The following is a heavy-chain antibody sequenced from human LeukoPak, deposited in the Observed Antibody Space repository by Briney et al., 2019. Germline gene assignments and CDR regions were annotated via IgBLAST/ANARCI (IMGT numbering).Heavy chain of an antibody. V-gene: IGHV4-59*01. CDR1: GGSISSYY. J-gene: IGHJ4*02. Sequence: SETLSLTCTVSGGSISSYYWSWTRQPPGKGLEWIGYIYYSGSTNYNPSLKSRVTISVDTSKNQFSLKLSSVTAADTAVYYCARASGYYYRFDYWGQGTLVTVSS. CDR3: ARASGYYYRFDY. D-gene: IGHD3-22*01. CDR2: IYYSGST.